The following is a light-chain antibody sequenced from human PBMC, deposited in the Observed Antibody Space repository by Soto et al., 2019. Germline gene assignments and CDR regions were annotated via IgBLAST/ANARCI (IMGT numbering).Light chain of an antibody. V-gene: IGKV3D-15*01. J-gene: IGKJ1*01. CDR1: QSISNK. CDR3: QQYTSWPRT. CDR2: GAS. Sequence: IVMTQSPATLSVSPGERVTLSCRASQSISNKLAWYQQKPGQAPRLLIYGASTRATGIPARFSGSGSGTDFTLTISSLQPEDFAVYYCQQYTSWPRTFGQGTKVDIK.